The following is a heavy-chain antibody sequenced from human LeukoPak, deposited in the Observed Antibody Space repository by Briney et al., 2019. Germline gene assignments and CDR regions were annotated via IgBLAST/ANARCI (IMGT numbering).Heavy chain of an antibody. CDR2: INHSGST. V-gene: IGHV4-34*01. J-gene: IGHJ1*01. CDR3: ARVRGNSRYSQH. CDR1: GGSFSGYY. D-gene: IGHD4-23*01. Sequence: SETLSLTCAVYGGSFSGYYWSWIRQPPGKGLEWIGEINHSGSTNYNPSLKSRVTISVDTSKNPFSLKLSSVTAADTAVYYCARVRGNSRYSQHWGQGTLVTVSS.